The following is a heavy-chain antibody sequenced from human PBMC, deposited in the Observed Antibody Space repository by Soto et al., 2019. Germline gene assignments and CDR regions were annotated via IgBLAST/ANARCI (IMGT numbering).Heavy chain of an antibody. Sequence: EVQLVESGGGLVQPGGSLKLACLASGFPLSDSAIHWVRKASGKGLEWVGRIRSKTNNYATTYGAPVRGRFTMYRDDTKNTAYLQMNNLESEDAAVYYCTRHAGGQVEHTVSYYFMDVWGKGTTVSV. D-gene: IGHD2-15*01. V-gene: IGHV3-73*01. CDR2: IRSKTNNYAT. CDR3: TRHAGGQVEHTVSYYFMDV. J-gene: IGHJ6*03. CDR1: GFPLSDSA.